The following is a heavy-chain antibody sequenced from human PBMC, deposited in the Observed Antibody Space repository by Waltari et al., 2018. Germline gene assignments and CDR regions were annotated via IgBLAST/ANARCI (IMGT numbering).Heavy chain of an antibody. D-gene: IGHD6-19*01. Sequence: QVQLLQWGAGLLKPSETLSLTCAVYGGSFSGYYWSWLRQLPGKGLEWLGEINHNATPDDNPTRKGRATISIETSKNQFSLKLDSVTAADTGVYYCARGWLQVAPPYYYYMDVWDRGTAVTVSS. CDR1: GGSFSGYY. CDR3: ARGWLQVAPPYYYYMDV. CDR2: INHNATP. J-gene: IGHJ6*03. V-gene: IGHV4-34*04.